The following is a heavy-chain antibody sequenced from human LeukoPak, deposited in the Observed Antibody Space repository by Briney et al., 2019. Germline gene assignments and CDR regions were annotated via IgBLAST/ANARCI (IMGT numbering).Heavy chain of an antibody. CDR3: AGEGALAVAGTGFDY. Sequence: PSETLSLTCTVSGGSISSYYWSWIRQPPGKGLEWIGYIYYSGSTNYNPSLKSRVTISVDTSKNQFSLKLSSVTAADTAVYYCAGEGALAVAGTGFDYWGQGTLVTVSS. D-gene: IGHD6-19*01. V-gene: IGHV4-59*01. CDR2: IYYSGST. CDR1: GGSISSYY. J-gene: IGHJ4*02.